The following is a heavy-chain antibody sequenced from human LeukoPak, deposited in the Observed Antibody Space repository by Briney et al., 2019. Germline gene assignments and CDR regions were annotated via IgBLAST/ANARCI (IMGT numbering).Heavy chain of an antibody. D-gene: IGHD1-26*01. J-gene: IGHJ3*02. V-gene: IGHV4-59*01. CDR1: GGSISSYY. Sequence: ETLSLTCTVSGGSISSYYWSWIRQPPGKGLEWIGYIYYSGSTNYNPSLKSRVTISVDTSKNQFSLKLSSVTAADTAVYYCARDLDSGSYPDAFDIWGQGTTVTVSS. CDR2: IYYSGST. CDR3: ARDLDSGSYPDAFDI.